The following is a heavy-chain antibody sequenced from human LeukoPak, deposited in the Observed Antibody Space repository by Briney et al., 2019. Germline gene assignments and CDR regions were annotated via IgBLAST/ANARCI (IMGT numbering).Heavy chain of an antibody. CDR3: ARGRYGDYFDY. CDR1: GFTVSSNY. D-gene: IGHD4-17*01. V-gene: IGHV3-66*01. CDR2: IYSGGST. Sequence: GGSLRLSCAASGFTVSSNYMSWVRQAPGKGLEWVSVIYSGGSTYYADSVKGRFTIPRDNSKNTLYLQMNSLRAEDTAVYYCARGRYGDYFDYWGQGTLVTVSS. J-gene: IGHJ4*02.